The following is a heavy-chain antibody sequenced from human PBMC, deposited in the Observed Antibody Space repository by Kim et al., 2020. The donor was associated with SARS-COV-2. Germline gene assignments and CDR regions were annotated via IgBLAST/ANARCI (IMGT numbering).Heavy chain of an antibody. Sequence: GGSLRLSCAASGFTFSSYAMSWVRQAPGKGLEWVSAISGSGGSTYYADSVKGRFTISRDNSKNTLYLQMNSLRAEDTAVYYCAKDQPQYSYGRGEVDYWGQGTLVTVSS. J-gene: IGHJ4*02. V-gene: IGHV3-23*01. CDR3: AKDQPQYSYGRGEVDY. CDR1: GFTFSSYA. CDR2: ISGSGGST. D-gene: IGHD5-18*01.